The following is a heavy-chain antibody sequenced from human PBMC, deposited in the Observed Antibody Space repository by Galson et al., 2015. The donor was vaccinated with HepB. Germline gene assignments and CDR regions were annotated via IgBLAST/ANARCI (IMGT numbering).Heavy chain of an antibody. Sequence: SLRLSCAASGFPFNNAWMTWVRQAPGKGLEWVGRIKDKTDGATTDCNAPVKGRFTISRDDSKNRLYLQMDRLKTEDTAVYYCTTDVYYSTYWSWLDPWGQGTLVTVSS. V-gene: IGHV3-15*01. CDR3: TTDVYYSTYWSWLDP. CDR2: IKDKTDGATT. D-gene: IGHD2-8*02. CDR1: GFPFNNAW. J-gene: IGHJ5*02.